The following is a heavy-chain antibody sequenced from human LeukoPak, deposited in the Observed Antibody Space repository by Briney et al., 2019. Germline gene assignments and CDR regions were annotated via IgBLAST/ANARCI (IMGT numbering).Heavy chain of an antibody. D-gene: IGHD6-19*01. CDR3: ARDCSGGSGCLDY. CDR1: GGSISSSNW. CDR2: IYHSGST. V-gene: IGHV4-4*02. J-gene: IGHJ4*02. Sequence: SGTLSLTCAVSGGSISSSNWWSWVRPPPGKGLEWIGEIYHSGSTNYNPSLKSRVTISVDKSKNQFSLKLSSVTAADTAVYYCARDCSGGSGCLDYWGQGTLVTVSS.